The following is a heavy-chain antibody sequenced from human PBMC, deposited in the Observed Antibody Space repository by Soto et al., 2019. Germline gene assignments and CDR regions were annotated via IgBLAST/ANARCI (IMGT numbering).Heavy chain of an antibody. D-gene: IGHD4-17*01. J-gene: IGHJ4*02. CDR1: GGSISSYY. CDR2: IYCSGST. V-gene: IGHV4-59*12. Sequence: SETLSLTCTVSGGSISSYYWSWIRQPPGKGLEWIGYIYCSGSTNYNPSLKSRVTISVDTSKNQFSLKLSSVTAADTAVYYCAREPTVPSGFDSWGPGTLVTVSS. CDR3: AREPTVPSGFDS.